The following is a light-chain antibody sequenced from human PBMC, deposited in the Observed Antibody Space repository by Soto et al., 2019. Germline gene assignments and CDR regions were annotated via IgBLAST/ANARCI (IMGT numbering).Light chain of an antibody. V-gene: IGLV1-44*01. CDR2: SNN. CDR1: NSNIGSNS. J-gene: IGLJ1*01. Sequence: QLVLTQPPSASGTPGQTVTITCSGSNSNIGSNSVNWFQHLPGAVPKLLIFSNNQRPSGVPDRFSGSKSGTSASLAISGLQTEDESDYYCGAWENSLTVYVFGSGTKLTVL. CDR3: GAWENSLTVYV.